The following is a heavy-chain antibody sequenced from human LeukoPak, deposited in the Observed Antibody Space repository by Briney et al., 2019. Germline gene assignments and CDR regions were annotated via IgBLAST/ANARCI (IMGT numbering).Heavy chain of an antibody. CDR1: GGTFSSYA. J-gene: IGHJ4*02. CDR3: ASHVSSTVARPNLFDY. D-gene: IGHD5-12*01. Sequence: GSSVKVSCKAPGGTFSSYAISWVRQAPGQGLEWMGGIIPIFGTANYAQKFQGRVTITTDESTSTAYMELSSLRSEDTAVYYCASHVSSTVARPNLFDYWGQGTLVTVSS. V-gene: IGHV1-69*05. CDR2: IIPIFGTA.